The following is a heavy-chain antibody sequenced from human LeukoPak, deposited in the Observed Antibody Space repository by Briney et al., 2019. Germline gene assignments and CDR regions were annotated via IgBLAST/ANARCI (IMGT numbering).Heavy chain of an antibody. V-gene: IGHV4-34*01. CDR3: ARLPTSYSYGWGGPRDAFDL. CDR2: INHTGRT. J-gene: IGHJ3*01. CDR1: GGSLSGHY. Sequence: SETLSLTCAVYGGSLSGHYWSWIRQPPGKGLEWIGEINHTGRTSRKSSLKSRLTISVDTSKNQFSLKLSSVTAADTAVYFCARLPTSYSYGWGGPRDAFDLWGQGTMVTVSS. D-gene: IGHD3-10*01.